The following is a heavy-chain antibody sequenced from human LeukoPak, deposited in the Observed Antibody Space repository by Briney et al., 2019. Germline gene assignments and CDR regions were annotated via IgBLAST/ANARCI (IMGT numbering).Heavy chain of an antibody. CDR2: ISSDSGTI. J-gene: IGHJ4*02. CDR1: GFVFSSFA. CDR3: ARVKKGIDY. Sequence: GGSLRLSCAASGFVFSSFAMNWVRQAPGKGLEWISYISSDSGTIYYADSMKGRFTISRDNARNSLYLQMNSLRAEDTAVYYCARVKKGIDYWGQGTLVTVSS. V-gene: IGHV3-48*01. D-gene: IGHD3-10*01.